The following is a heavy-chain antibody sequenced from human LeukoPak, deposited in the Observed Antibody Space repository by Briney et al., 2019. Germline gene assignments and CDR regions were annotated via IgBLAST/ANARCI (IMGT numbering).Heavy chain of an antibody. CDR2: FDPEDGET. Sequence: ASVKVSCKVSGYTLTELSTHWVRQAPGKGLEWMGGFDPEDGETIYAQKFQGRVTMTEDTSTDTAYMELSSLRSEDTAVYYCATPNGYSSSWYAFDIWGQGTMVTVSS. V-gene: IGHV1-24*01. CDR1: GYTLTELS. J-gene: IGHJ3*02. CDR3: ATPNGYSSSWYAFDI. D-gene: IGHD6-13*01.